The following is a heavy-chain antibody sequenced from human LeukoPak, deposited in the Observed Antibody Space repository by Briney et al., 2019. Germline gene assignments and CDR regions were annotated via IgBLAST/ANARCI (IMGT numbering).Heavy chain of an antibody. CDR1: GGTFSSYA. Sequence: ASVKVSCKASGGTFSSYAISWVRQAPGQGLEWIGRIIPIFGTANYAQKFQGRVTITTDESTSTAYMELSSLRSEGTAVYYCARDGKLTGAPYFDYWGQGTLVTVSS. J-gene: IGHJ4*02. V-gene: IGHV1-69*05. D-gene: IGHD7-27*01. CDR3: ARDGKLTGAPYFDY. CDR2: IIPIFGTA.